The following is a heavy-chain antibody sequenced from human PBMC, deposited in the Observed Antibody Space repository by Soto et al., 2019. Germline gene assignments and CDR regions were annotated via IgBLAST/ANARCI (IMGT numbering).Heavy chain of an antibody. CDR3: GRQPGHCGSTTCFGYYSVDV. Sequence: QLQLQESGPRLVKPSETLSLTCSVSGGSISSISYSWGWIRQPPGKGLEWIGTIYYSGSTHYNPSLEGRVSISADTPNIQLSLRLSSVTAADTAVYYCGRQPGHCGSTTCFGYYSVDVWGQGTTVTVS. V-gene: IGHV4-39*01. J-gene: IGHJ6*02. CDR1: GGSISSISYS. CDR2: IYYSGST. D-gene: IGHD2-2*01.